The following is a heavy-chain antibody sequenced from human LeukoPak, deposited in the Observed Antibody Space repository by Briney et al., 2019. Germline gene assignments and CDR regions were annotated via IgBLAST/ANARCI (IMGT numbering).Heavy chain of an antibody. Sequence: GGSLRHSCAASGFSFSTFPLHWVRQAPGKGLEWVALISYDGSNKNYADSVKGRFTISRDISKNTLYLQMNSLRAEDTAVYFCARGGSSSFLDSWGQGTLVTVSS. D-gene: IGHD6-6*01. CDR3: ARGGSSSFLDS. CDR2: ISYDGSNK. CDR1: GFSFSTFP. V-gene: IGHV3-33*01. J-gene: IGHJ4*02.